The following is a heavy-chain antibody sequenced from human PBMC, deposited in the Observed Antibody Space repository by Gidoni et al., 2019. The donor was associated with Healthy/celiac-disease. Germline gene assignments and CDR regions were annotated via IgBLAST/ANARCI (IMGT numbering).Heavy chain of an antibody. CDR1: GFTFSSYS. D-gene: IGHD1-26*01. Sequence: EVQLVESGGGLVKPGVSLGLSCAASGFTFSSYSMNWVRQAPGKGLEWGASISSISNYIYYADSVEGRFTISRDNAKNSLYLQMNSLRAEDTAVYYCARGVKGLVGATLFDYWGQGTLVTVSS. V-gene: IGHV3-21*01. CDR2: ISSISNYI. J-gene: IGHJ4*02. CDR3: ARGVKGLVGATLFDY.